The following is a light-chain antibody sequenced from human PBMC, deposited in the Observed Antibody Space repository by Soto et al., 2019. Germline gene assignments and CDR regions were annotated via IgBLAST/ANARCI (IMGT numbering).Light chain of an antibody. V-gene: IGKV1-27*01. CDR2: AAS. CDR1: QGIIYY. Sequence: DIQMTQSPSSLSASVGNRVTITCRASQGIIYYLAWYQQKPGKVPKLLIYAASTLQSGVPSRFSGSGSGTDFTLSISSLQPEDVATYYCQKYNSAPQTFGQGTRVEIK. J-gene: IGKJ1*01. CDR3: QKYNSAPQT.